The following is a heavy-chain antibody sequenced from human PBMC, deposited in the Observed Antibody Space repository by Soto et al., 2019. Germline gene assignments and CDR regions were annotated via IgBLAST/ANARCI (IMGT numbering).Heavy chain of an antibody. CDR1: YX. Sequence: YXWXWIRQHPGKGLEWIGNIYHSGRTYYNPSLKSRVIMSVDTSKNHFSLNLNCVTAADTAMYFFAIVIGGGSEYYFDYWGQGTLGTVS. V-gene: IGHV4-31*02. CDR3: AIVIGGGSEYYFDY. CDR2: IYHSGRT. J-gene: IGHJ4*02. D-gene: IGHD5-12*01.